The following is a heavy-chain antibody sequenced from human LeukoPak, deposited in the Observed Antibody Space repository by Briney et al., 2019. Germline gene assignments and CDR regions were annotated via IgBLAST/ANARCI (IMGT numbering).Heavy chain of an antibody. CDR2: ISAYNGHT. Sequence: GASVKVSCKASGYTFIRYGISWVRQAPGQGLEWMGWISAYNGHTYYPQKLQGRVTMTTDTSTSTTYMELRSLRSDDTAVYYCAKESGRHGIGIFAYFQYWGQGTLVTVSS. CDR3: AKESGRHGIGIFAYFQY. CDR1: GYTFIRYG. J-gene: IGHJ4*02. D-gene: IGHD1-26*01. V-gene: IGHV1-18*01.